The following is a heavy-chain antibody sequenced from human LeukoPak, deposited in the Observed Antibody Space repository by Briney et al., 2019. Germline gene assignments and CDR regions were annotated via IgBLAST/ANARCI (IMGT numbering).Heavy chain of an antibody. Sequence: GGSLRLSCAASGFTFSSYWMSWVRQAPGKGLEWVANIKQDGSEKYYVDSVKGRFTISRDNAKNSLYLQMNSLRAEDTAVYYCAREVPLTMIVVDHAFDIWGQGTMVTVSS. CDR3: AREVPLTMIVVDHAFDI. J-gene: IGHJ3*02. D-gene: IGHD3-22*01. CDR2: IKQDGSEK. CDR1: GFTFSSYW. V-gene: IGHV3-7*01.